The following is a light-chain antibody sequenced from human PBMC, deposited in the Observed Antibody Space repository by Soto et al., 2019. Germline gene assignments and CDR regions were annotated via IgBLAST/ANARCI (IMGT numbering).Light chain of an antibody. CDR2: DTS. J-gene: IGKJ5*01. CDR1: QNLSNSF. CDR3: QQYGTSEII. Sequence: IVLTQSPGTLSLSPGERATLSCRASQNLSNSFIAWYQQKPGQAPRLLIYDTSSRATGIPDRFSGSGSGTDFTLTISRLEPEDFSVFYCQQYGTSEIIFGQGTRLEIK. V-gene: IGKV3-20*01.